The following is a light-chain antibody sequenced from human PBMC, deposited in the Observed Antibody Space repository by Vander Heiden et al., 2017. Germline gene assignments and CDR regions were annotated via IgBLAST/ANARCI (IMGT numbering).Light chain of an antibody. CDR3: QQYYVTPIT. CDR1: QTLLYSSDNKNY. J-gene: IGKJ5*01. Sequence: DIAITQSPVSLAVSLGERATINCTASQTLLYSSDNKNYLAWYQQKPGQPPKLLIYWASTRESGVPDRFSGSGSGTDFTLTISSLQAEDVAVYYCQQYYVTPITFGQGTRLEIK. CDR2: WAS. V-gene: IGKV4-1*01.